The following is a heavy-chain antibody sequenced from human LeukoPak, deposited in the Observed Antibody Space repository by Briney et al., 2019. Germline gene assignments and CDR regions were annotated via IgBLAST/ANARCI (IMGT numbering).Heavy chain of an antibody. J-gene: IGHJ4*02. V-gene: IGHV3-66*02. D-gene: IGHD5-12*01. CDR3: ARENGGYELGYFDY. CDR1: GFTVSSNY. CDR2: IYSGGST. Sequence: GGSLRLSCAASGFTVSSNYMSWVRQAPGKGLEWVSVIYSGGSTYYADSVKGRFTISRDNSKNTLYLQMNSLRAEDTAVYYCARENGGYELGYFDYWGQGTLVTVSS.